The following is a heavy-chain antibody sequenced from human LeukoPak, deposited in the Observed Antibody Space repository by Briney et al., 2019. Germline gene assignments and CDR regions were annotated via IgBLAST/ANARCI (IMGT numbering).Heavy chain of an antibody. V-gene: IGHV3-7*01. Sequence: PGGSLRLSCAASGFTFSNYWMSWVRQAPGKGLEWVANIKQDGSERYYVDSVKGRSTISRDNAKNSLYLQMNSLRAEDTAVYYCARYGGSYYFDNWGQGTLVTVSS. CDR1: GFTFSNYW. J-gene: IGHJ4*02. CDR3: ARYGGSYYFDN. CDR2: IKQDGSER. D-gene: IGHD1-26*01.